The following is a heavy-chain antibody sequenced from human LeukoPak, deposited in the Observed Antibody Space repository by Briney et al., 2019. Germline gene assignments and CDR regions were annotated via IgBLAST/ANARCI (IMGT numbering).Heavy chain of an antibody. CDR2: IYYSGRT. Sequence: WIRQPPGKGLEWIGNIYYSGRTYYNPSLKSRVTISVDTSKNQFSLKLSSVTAADTAVYYCASHDYGDYYYYMDVWGKGTTVTISS. J-gene: IGHJ6*03. V-gene: IGHV4-39*01. CDR3: ASHDYGDYYYYMDV. D-gene: IGHD4-17*01.